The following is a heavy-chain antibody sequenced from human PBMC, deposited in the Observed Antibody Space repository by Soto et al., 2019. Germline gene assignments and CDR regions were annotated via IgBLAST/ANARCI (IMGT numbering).Heavy chain of an antibody. D-gene: IGHD2-8*02. CDR2: INHSGST. CDR1: GGSFSGYY. CDR3: ARDKITGLFDY. J-gene: IGHJ4*02. V-gene: IGHV4-34*01. Sequence: QVQLQQWGAGLLKPSETLSLTCAVYGGSFSGYYWTWIRQHPGTGLEWFGEINHSGSTNYNPSLKSRVTISVDTSKNQFSLKLTSVTAAGTAVYSCARDKITGLFDYWGQGTLVTVSS.